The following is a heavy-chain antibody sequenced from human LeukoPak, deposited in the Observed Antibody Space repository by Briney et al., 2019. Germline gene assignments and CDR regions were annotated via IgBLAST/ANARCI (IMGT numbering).Heavy chain of an antibody. CDR2: IYYSGST. CDR3: ARGVYAMGYYYYYMDV. V-gene: IGHV4-39*07. Sequence: SETLSLTCTVSGGSISSSSYYWGWIRQPPGKGLEWIGSIYYSGSTYYNPSLKSRVTISVDTSKNQFSLKLSSVTAADTAVYYCARGVYAMGYYYYYMDVWGKGTTVTVSS. D-gene: IGHD2-8*01. CDR1: GGSISSSSYY. J-gene: IGHJ6*03.